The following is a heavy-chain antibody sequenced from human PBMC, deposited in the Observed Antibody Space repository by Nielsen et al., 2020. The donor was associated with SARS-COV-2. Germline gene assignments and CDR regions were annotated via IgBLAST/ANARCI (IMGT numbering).Heavy chain of an antibody. CDR1: GFTFSSYS. Sequence: GGSLRLSCAASGFTFSSYSMNWVRQAPGKGLEWVSSISSSSSYIYYADSVKGRFTISRDNSKNTLYLQMGSLRAEDMAVYYCARSSESDIVVVPAANNWFDPWGQGTLVTVSS. D-gene: IGHD2-2*01. CDR3: ARSSESDIVVVPAANNWFDP. J-gene: IGHJ5*02. V-gene: IGHV3-21*01. CDR2: ISSSSSYI.